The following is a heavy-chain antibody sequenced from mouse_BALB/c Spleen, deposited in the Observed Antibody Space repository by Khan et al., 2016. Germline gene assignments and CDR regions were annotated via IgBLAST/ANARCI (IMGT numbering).Heavy chain of an antibody. Sequence: EVELVESGGGLVQPGGSRKLSCAASGFTFSSFGMHWVRQAPDKGLEWVAYISGGSSTIFYADTVKGRFTISRDNPKNTLFLQMTSLRSEDPAMYFCARIYYGLYYAIDYWGQGTSVTVSS. V-gene: IGHV5-17*02. CDR3: ARIYYGLYYAIDY. J-gene: IGHJ4*01. CDR2: ISGGSSTI. CDR1: GFTFSSFG. D-gene: IGHD2-1*01.